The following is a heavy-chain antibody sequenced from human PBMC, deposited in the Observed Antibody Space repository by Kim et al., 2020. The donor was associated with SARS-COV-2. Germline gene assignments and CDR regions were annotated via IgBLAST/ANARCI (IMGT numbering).Heavy chain of an antibody. CDR3: AFLQRPPRYDILTGYYPDSSGGYYYGMDV. CDR1: GYTFTSYD. CDR2: MNPNSGNT. Sequence: ASVKVSCKASGYTFTSYDINWVRQATGQGLEWMGWMNPNSGNTGYAQKFQGRVTMTRNTSISTAYMELSSLRSEDTAVYYCAFLQRPPRYDILTGYYPDSSGGYYYGMDVWGQGTTVTVSS. J-gene: IGHJ6*02. V-gene: IGHV1-8*01. D-gene: IGHD3-9*01.